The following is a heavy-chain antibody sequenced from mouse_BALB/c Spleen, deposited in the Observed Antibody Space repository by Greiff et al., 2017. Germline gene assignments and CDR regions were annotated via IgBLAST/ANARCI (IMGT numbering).Heavy chain of an antibody. J-gene: IGHJ3*01. CDR2: INPSTGYT. CDR1: GYTFTSYW. CDR3: ARGLGQIAY. Sequence: LEESGAELAKPGASVKMSCKASGYTFTSYWMHWVKQRPGQGLEWIGYINPSTGYTEYNQKFKDKATLTADKSSSTAYMQLSSLTSEDSAVYYCARGLGQIAYWGQGTLVTVSA. V-gene: IGHV1-7*01. D-gene: IGHD4-1*01.